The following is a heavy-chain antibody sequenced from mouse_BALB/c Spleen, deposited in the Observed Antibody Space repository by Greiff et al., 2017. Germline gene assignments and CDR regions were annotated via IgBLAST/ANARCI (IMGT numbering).Heavy chain of an antibody. CDR1: GYSFTGYN. CDR2: IDPYYGGT. CDR3: ARLGYGNPNYAMDY. J-gene: IGHJ4*01. Sequence: EVKLQQSGPELEKPGASVKISCKASGYSFTGYNMNWVKQSNGKSLEWIGNIDPYYGGTSYNHKFKGKATLTVDKSSSTAYMQLKSLTSEDSAVYYCARLGYGNPNYAMDYWGQGTSVAVSS. D-gene: IGHD2-1*01. V-gene: IGHV1-26*01.